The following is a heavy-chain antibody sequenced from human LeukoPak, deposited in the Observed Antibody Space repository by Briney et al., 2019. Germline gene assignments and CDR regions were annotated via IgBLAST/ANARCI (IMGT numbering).Heavy chain of an antibody. J-gene: IGHJ6*02. D-gene: IGHD1-20*01. CDR1: GFILRSYD. CDR2: IGTAADP. Sequence: GGSLRLSCAASGFILRSYDMQWVRHARGKGVEGLSGIGTAADPYYARSVKGRFTISRENAKNSLYLQMNSLRAGDTAVYYCVRVTWLDYHGMDVWGQGITVTVSS. V-gene: IGHV3-13*05. CDR3: VRVTWLDYHGMDV.